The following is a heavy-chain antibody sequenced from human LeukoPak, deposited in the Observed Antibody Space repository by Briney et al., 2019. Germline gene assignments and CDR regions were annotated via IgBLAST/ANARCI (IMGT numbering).Heavy chain of an antibody. D-gene: IGHD3-22*01. Sequence: ASVKVSCKASGYTFTGYYMHWVRQAPGQGLEWMGWINPNSGGTNYAQKFQGRVTMTRDTSISTAYMELSRLRSDDTAVYYCARAGGSSGYYVYYYYYMDVWGKGTTVTVSS. J-gene: IGHJ6*03. V-gene: IGHV1-2*02. CDR2: INPNSGGT. CDR1: GYTFTGYY. CDR3: ARAGGSSGYYVYYYYYMDV.